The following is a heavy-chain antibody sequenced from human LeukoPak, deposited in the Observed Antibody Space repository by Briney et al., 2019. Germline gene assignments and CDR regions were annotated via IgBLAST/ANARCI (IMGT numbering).Heavy chain of an antibody. D-gene: IGHD6-13*01. V-gene: IGHV1-2*02. J-gene: IGHJ5*02. CDR2: INPNSGGT. Sequence: GASVTVSCKASGYTFTGYYMHWVRQAPGQGLEWMGLINPNSGGTNYAQKFQGRVTMTRDTSISTAYMGLSRLRSDDTAVHYCARFHSVAAAVPYNWFDPWGQGTLVTVSS. CDR3: ARFHSVAAAVPYNWFDP. CDR1: GYTFTGYY.